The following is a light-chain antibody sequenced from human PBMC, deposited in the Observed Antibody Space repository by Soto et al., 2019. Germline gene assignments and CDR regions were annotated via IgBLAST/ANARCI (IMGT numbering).Light chain of an antibody. V-gene: IGKV3-15*01. CDR2: GAS. CDR3: QLGRP. CDR1: QSVSSN. Sequence: EIVMTQSPATLSVSPGERATLSCRASQSVSSNLAWYQQKPGQAPRLLIYGASTRATGIPARFNGSASGTEFTLTISSLQSEDFAVYYCQLGRPFGQGTKLEIK. J-gene: IGKJ2*01.